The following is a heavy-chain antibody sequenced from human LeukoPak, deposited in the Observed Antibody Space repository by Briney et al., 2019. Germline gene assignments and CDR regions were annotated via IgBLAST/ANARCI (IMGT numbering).Heavy chain of an antibody. CDR3: AKESAAGPFDY. D-gene: IGHD6-13*01. CDR2: ISWNSGSI. CDR1: GFTFDDYA. J-gene: IGHJ4*02. V-gene: IGHV3-9*01. Sequence: GGSLRLSCAASGFTFDDYAMHWVRQAPGKGLEWVSGISWNSGSIGYADSVKGRFTISRDNAKNSLYLQMNSLRAEDTALYYCAKESAAGPFDYWGQETLVTVSS.